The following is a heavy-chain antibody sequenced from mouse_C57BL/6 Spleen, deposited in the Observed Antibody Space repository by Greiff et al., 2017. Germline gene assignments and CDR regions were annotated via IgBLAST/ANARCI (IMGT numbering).Heavy chain of an antibody. J-gene: IGHJ4*01. CDR3: ARDYYGRDYAMDY. Sequence: VQLQQSGPELVTPGASVKISCKASGYSFTDYNMNWVKQSNGQSLEWIGVIHPNYGTTSYNQKFQGKAPLTVDQFSSADYMQLNSLTSEDSAVYYCARDYYGRDYAMDYWGQGTSVTVSS. CDR2: IHPNYGTT. D-gene: IGHD1-1*01. V-gene: IGHV1-39*01. CDR1: GYSFTDYN.